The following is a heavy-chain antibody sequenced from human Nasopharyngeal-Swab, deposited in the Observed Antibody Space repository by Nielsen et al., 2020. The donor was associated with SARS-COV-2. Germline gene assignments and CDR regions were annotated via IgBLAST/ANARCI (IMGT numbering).Heavy chain of an antibody. Sequence: WIRQPPGKGLEWIGYIYYSGSTYYNPSLKSRVTISVDTSKNQFSLKLSSVTAADTAVYYCARVEGDITRGGGVIMEACERWGQGKIGTVS. CDR3: ARVEGDITRGGGVIMEACER. D-gene: IGHD3-3*01. CDR2: IYYSGST. V-gene: IGHV4-31*02. J-gene: IGHJ3*01.